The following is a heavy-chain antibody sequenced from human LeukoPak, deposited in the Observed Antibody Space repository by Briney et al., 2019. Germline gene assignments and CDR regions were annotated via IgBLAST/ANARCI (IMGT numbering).Heavy chain of an antibody. CDR1: GGSISSYY. Sequence: SETLSLTCTVSGGSISSYYWSWIRQPPGKGLEWIGYIYYSGSTNYNPSLKSRVTISVDTSKNQFSLKLSSVTAADTAVYYCARSGLWGSSSGWYSLFHFDYWGQGTLVTVSS. D-gene: IGHD6-19*01. V-gene: IGHV4-59*01. CDR3: ARSGLWGSSSGWYSLFHFDY. J-gene: IGHJ4*02. CDR2: IYYSGST.